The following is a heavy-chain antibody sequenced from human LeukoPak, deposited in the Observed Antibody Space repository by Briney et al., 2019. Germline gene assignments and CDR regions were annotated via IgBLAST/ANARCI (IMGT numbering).Heavy chain of an antibody. V-gene: IGHV3-23*01. D-gene: IGHD3-10*01. CDR2: ISGSGGST. J-gene: IGHJ6*03. Sequence: GGSLRLSCAASGFTFSSYAMSWVRQAPGKGLEWVSAISGSGGSTYYADSVKGRITISRDNSKNTLYLQMNSLRAEDTAVYYCAKDLGDTMVRGVIISYYYYYMDVWGKGTTVTVSS. CDR1: GFTFSSYA. CDR3: AKDLGDTMVRGVIISYYYYYMDV.